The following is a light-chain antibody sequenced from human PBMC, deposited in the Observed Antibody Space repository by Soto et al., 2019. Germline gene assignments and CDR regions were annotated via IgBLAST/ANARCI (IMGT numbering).Light chain of an antibody. V-gene: IGLV2-14*01. CDR1: TSDVGAYNS. J-gene: IGLJ2*01. CDR2: EVS. CDR3: CSYTSSSTVV. Sequence: QSALTQPASVSGSPGQSITISCTGTTSDVGAYNSVSWYQLHPGKAPKVMIYEVSNRPSGVSNRFSGSKSGNTASLTISGLQAEDEADYYCCSYTSSSTVVFGAGTKLTVL.